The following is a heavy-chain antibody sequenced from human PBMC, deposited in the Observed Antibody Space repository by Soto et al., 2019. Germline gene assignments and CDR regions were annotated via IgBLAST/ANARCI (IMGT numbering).Heavy chain of an antibody. D-gene: IGHD2-15*01. J-gene: IGHJ5*02. Sequence: VQLVQSGAEVKKPGSSVKVSCKASGGTLSSYVINWVRQAPGQGLEWMGDIIPIFGTAKYAQKFQGRVTIIADESTGTAYMELSSLKSEDTAVYYCAREGVGGGWFNAWGQGTLVTVSS. CDR3: AREGVGGGWFNA. V-gene: IGHV1-69*01. CDR1: GGTLSSYV. CDR2: IIPIFGTA.